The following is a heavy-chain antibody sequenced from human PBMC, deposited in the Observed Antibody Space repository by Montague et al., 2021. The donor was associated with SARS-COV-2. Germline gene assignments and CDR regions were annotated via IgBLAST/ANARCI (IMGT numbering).Heavy chain of an antibody. Sequence: SETLSLTCAVYGGSLSGYYWSWIRQPPGEGLEWIAEISHNGSTSYNPSLMSRVTISVDTSKNQFSLKLSSATAADTAVYYCARVPYRLLFVPRYYGMDVWGQGTTVTVSS. CDR2: ISHNGST. D-gene: IGHD2-2*01. J-gene: IGHJ6*02. CDR3: ARVPYRLLFVPRYYGMDV. V-gene: IGHV4-34*01. CDR1: GGSLSGYY.